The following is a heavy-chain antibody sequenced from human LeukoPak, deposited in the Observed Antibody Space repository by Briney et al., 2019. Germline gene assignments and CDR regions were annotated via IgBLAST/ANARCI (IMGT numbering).Heavy chain of an antibody. CDR1: GFTFSSYG. V-gene: IGHV3-53*01. D-gene: IGHD3-10*01. Sequence: GGSLRLSCAASGFTFSSYGMHWVRQAPGKGLEWVSVIYSGGSTYYADSVKGRFTISRDNSKNTLYLQMNSLRAEDTAVYYCAGRYYGSGAPHYWGQGTLVTVSS. J-gene: IGHJ4*02. CDR2: IYSGGST. CDR3: AGRYYGSGAPHY.